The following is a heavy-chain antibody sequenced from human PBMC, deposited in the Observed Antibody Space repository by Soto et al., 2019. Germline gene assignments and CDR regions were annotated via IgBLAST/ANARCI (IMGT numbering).Heavy chain of an antibody. V-gene: IGHV3-48*02. CDR3: AREQGYWSSTSCSRVDYYYYGMDV. D-gene: IGHD2-2*01. CDR2: ISSSSSTI. CDR1: GFTFSSYS. J-gene: IGHJ6*02. Sequence: EVQLVESGGGLVQPGGSLRLSCAASGFTFSSYSMNWVRQAPGKGLEWVSYISSSSSTIYYADSVKGRFTISRDNAKNSLYLQMNSLRDEDTAVYYCAREQGYWSSTSCSRVDYYYYGMDVWGQGTTVTVSS.